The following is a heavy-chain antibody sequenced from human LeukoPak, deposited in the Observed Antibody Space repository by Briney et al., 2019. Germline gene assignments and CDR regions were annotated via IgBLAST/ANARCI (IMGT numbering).Heavy chain of an antibody. V-gene: IGHV5-51*01. J-gene: IGHJ2*01. CDR3: ARPWAVLRHLTWYFDL. CDR1: EYRFSGYW. D-gene: IGHD1-26*01. Sequence: GESLKISCKGSEYRFSGYWIGWVRQMPGKGLEWMGIIYPGDSDTRYSPSFQGQVTISADKSISTAYVQWSSLKASDTAMYYCARPWAVLRHLTWYFDLWGRGTLVTVSS. CDR2: IYPGDSDT.